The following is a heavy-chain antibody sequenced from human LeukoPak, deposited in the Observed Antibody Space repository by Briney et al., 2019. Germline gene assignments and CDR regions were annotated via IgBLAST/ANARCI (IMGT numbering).Heavy chain of an antibody. V-gene: IGHV3-23*01. J-gene: IGHJ4*02. CDR3: AKEAAYCGGDCFLYYFNY. D-gene: IGHD2-21*02. CDR1: GFTFTTYA. CDR2: VSGSGATT. Sequence: GGSLRLSCAASGFTFTTYAMSWVRQAPGKGLEWVSGVSGSGATTSYAYSVKGRFTFSRDNSKNTLYLQMNTLRADDTAVYYCAKEAAYCGGDCFLYYFNYWGQGTLVTVSS.